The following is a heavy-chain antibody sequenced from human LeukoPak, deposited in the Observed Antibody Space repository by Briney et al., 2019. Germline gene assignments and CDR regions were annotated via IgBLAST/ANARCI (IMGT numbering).Heavy chain of an antibody. J-gene: IGHJ4*02. Sequence: GGSLRLSCAGSGFSFSGYSMNWVRQAPGKGLEWVSTITSSSSYIYYSDSVKGRFTISRDNAKNSLYLQMNSLRAEDTAVYYCARLYDDYTNGHFDSWGQGTLVTVSS. CDR2: ITSSSSYI. CDR3: ARLYDDYTNGHFDS. CDR1: GFSFSGYS. V-gene: IGHV3-21*01. D-gene: IGHD4-11*01.